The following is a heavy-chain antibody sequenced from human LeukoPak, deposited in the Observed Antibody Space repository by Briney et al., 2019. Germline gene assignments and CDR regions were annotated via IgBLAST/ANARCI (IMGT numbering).Heavy chain of an antibody. J-gene: IGHJ4*02. CDR3: ARAGEYCSSTSCPIPAY. V-gene: IGHV4-4*07. CDR2: IYTSGST. D-gene: IGHD2-2*01. Sequence: KPSETLSLTCTDSGGSISSYYWSWIRQPAGKGLEWIGRIYTSGSTNYNPSLKSRVTMSVDTSKNQFSLKLSSVTAADTAVYYCARAGEYCSSTSCPIPAYWRQGTLVTVSS. CDR1: GGSISSYY.